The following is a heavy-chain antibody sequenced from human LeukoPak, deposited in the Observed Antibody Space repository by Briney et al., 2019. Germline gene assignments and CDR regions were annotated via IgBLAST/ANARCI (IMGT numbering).Heavy chain of an antibody. CDR2: ISGSGGST. V-gene: IGHV3-23*01. J-gene: IGHJ4*02. D-gene: IGHD3-22*01. Sequence: GGSLRLSCAASGFTFSSYAMSWVRQAPGKGLEWVSAISGSGGSTYYADSVKGRFTISRDNSKNTLYLQMNSLRAEDTAVYYCAKDQGRITMIVVVNYFDYWGQGTLVTVSS. CDR3: AKDQGRITMIVVVNYFDY. CDR1: GFTFSSYA.